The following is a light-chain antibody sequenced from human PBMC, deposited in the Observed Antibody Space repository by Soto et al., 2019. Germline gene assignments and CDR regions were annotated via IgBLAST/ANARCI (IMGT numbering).Light chain of an antibody. CDR2: GAS. CDR3: QQYNNWPPT. Sequence: EIVMTQSPATLSVSPGERATLSCRASQSVSGNLAWYQQKPGQAPRLLIYGASTRATGIPSRFSGSGSGTEFTLTNSSLPSEDFAVYYCQQYNNWPPTFGKGTKVEIK. CDR1: QSVSGN. J-gene: IGKJ1*01. V-gene: IGKV3D-15*01.